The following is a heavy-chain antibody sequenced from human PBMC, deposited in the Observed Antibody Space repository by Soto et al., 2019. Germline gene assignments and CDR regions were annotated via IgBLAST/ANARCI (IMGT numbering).Heavy chain of an antibody. J-gene: IGHJ4*02. D-gene: IGHD1-26*01. CDR3: AKVFYPEGANYFDY. CDR1: GYTFTTYY. V-gene: IGHV1-46*04. Sequence: GASVKVSCKASGYTFTTYYMHWVRQAPGQGLEWMGIISPDGGRTHYADSVKGRFTISRDNDKNTVFLEMNSLRAEDTAVYYCAKVFYPEGANYFDYWGQGTLVTVSS. CDR2: ISPDGGRT.